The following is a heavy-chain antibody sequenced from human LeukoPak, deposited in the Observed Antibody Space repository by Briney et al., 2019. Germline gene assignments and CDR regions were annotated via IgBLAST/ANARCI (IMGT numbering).Heavy chain of an antibody. Sequence: PGGSLRLSCAASGFTFSSYWMHWVRHAPGKGLVWVSRINGDGSSTTYADSVKGRFTISRDNAKNTLYLQMNGLRAEDTAVYYWARDLVVTSAYWGQGTLVTVSS. J-gene: IGHJ4*02. CDR1: GFTFSSYW. D-gene: IGHD2-2*01. CDR2: INGDGSST. CDR3: ARDLVVTSAY. V-gene: IGHV3-74*01.